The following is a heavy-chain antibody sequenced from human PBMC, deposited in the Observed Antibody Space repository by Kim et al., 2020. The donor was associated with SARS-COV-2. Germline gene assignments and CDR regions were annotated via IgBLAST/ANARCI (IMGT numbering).Heavy chain of an antibody. J-gene: IGHJ5*02. V-gene: IGHV3-48*03. CDR2: ISSSGSTI. Sequence: GGSLRLSCAASGFTFSSYEMNWVRQAPGKGLEWVSYISSSGSTIYYADSVKGRFTISRDNAKNSLYLQMNSLRAEDTAVYYCARTRVQLERFNWFDPWGQGTLVTVSS. CDR1: GFTFSSYE. D-gene: IGHD1-1*01. CDR3: ARTRVQLERFNWFDP.